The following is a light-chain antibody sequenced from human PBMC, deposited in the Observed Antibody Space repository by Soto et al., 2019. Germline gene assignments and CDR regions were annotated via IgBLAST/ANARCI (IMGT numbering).Light chain of an antibody. CDR3: QQYNNSPEYT. V-gene: IGKV3-20*01. J-gene: IGKJ2*01. CDR1: QSVSSRY. Sequence: ESVLTQSPGTLSLSPGERATLSCRASQSVSSRYLAWYQHKPGQAPRLLIYGASNRATGIPDRFSGSGSGTDFTLTISRLEPEDFAVYFCQQYNNSPEYTFGQGTKLEIK. CDR2: GAS.